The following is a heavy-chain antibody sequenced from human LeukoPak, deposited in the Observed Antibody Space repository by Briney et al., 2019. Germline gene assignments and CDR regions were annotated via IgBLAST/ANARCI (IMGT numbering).Heavy chain of an antibody. V-gene: IGHV3-23*01. CDR1: EFTFSSYA. CDR2: ISGSGSST. Sequence: PGGSLRLSCAASEFTFSSYAMSWVRQAPGKGLEWVSAISGSGSSTYYADSVKGRFTISRDNSKNTLYLQMNSLRAEDTALYYCAKRDGYNSNPLKDWGQGTLVTVSS. CDR3: AKRDGYNSNPLKD. D-gene: IGHD5-24*01. J-gene: IGHJ4*02.